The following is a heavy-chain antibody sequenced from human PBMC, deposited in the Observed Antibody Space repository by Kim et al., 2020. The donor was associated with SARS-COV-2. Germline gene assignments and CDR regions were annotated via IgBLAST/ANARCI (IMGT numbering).Heavy chain of an antibody. D-gene: IGHD3-16*01. V-gene: IGHV3-30*18. Sequence: GGSLRLSCAASGFTFNNFAMHWVRQAPGKGLEWVALISYDGSKKYYADSLKGRFTISRDNSKNTLYLQMNSLRPEDMAVYFCAKDKSFFMFTFGGESGGMDLWGQGTTVTVSS. CDR3: AKDKSFFMFTFGGESGGMDL. CDR2: ISYDGSKK. J-gene: IGHJ6*02. CDR1: GFTFNNFA.